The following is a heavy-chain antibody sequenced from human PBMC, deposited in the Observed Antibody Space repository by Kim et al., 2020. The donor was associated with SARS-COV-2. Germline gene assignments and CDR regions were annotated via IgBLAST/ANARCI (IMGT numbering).Heavy chain of an antibody. CDR3: TTPAGSGLNGMDV. V-gene: IGHV3-73*01. CDR2: IRSKANSYAT. CDR1: GFTFSGSA. D-gene: IGHD3-3*01. Sequence: GGSLRLSCAASGFTFSGSAMHWVRQASGKGLEWVGRIRSKANSYATAYAASVKGRFTISRDDSKNTAYLQMNSLKTEDTAVYYCTTPAGSGLNGMDVWGQGTTVTVSS. J-gene: IGHJ6*02.